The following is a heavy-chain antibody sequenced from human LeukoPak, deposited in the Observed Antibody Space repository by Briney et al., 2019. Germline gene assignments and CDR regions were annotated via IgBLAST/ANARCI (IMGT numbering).Heavy chain of an antibody. CDR2: ISYSGST. CDR3: ARDGDTAMILFAFDI. Sequence: SETLSLTCTVSGDPINRYYWSCLRQPPGEGLEWIGYISYSGSTSYNRSLKSRVTISVDTSKNQFSLKLTSVTAADTAVYYCARDGDTAMILFAFDIWGQGTMVTVSS. J-gene: IGHJ3*02. CDR1: GDPINRYY. D-gene: IGHD5-18*01. V-gene: IGHV4-59*01.